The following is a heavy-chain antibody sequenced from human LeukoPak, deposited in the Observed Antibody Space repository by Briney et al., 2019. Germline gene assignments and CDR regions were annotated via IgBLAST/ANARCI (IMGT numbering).Heavy chain of an antibody. D-gene: IGHD3-10*01. CDR1: GYTFTGYY. CDR3: ARAGPSGSYYRDAFDI. CDR2: INPNSGGT. J-gene: IGHJ3*02. Sequence: GASVKVSCKASGYTFTGYYMHWVRQAPGQGLEWMGWINPNSGGTNYAQKFQGWVTMTRDTSISTAYMELSRLRSDDTAVYYCARAGPSGSYYRDAFDIWGQGTMVTVSS. V-gene: IGHV1-2*04.